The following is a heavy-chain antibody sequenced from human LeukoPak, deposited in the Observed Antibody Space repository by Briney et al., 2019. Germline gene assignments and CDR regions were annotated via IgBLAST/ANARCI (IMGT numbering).Heavy chain of an antibody. CDR2: IRWDDER. V-gene: IGHV3-7*01. Sequence: PGGSLRLSCSASGFTFSSFWMGWVRQAPGKGLEWVASIRWDDERHHVDSVTGRFSVSRDNAKNSLYLQMNSLRAEDTAVYFCSRITTNGYFEYWGQGALVTVSS. J-gene: IGHJ4*02. D-gene: IGHD1-1*01. CDR1: GFTFSSFW. CDR3: SRITTNGYFEY.